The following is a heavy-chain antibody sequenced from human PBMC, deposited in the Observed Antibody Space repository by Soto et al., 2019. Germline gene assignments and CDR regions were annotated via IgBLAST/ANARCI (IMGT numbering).Heavy chain of an antibody. Sequence: GGSLRLSCAASGFTFSSYAMSWVRQAPGKGLEWVSAISGSGGSTYYADSVKGRFTISRDNSKNTLYLQMNSLRAEDTAVYYCAKDLRIAARVSNYFDYWGQGTLVTVSS. CDR2: ISGSGGST. CDR3: AKDLRIAARVSNYFDY. J-gene: IGHJ4*02. CDR1: GFTFSSYA. V-gene: IGHV3-23*01. D-gene: IGHD6-6*01.